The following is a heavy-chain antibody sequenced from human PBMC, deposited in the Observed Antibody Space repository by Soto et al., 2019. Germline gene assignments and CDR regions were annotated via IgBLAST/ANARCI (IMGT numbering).Heavy chain of an antibody. CDR3: MSGGWGDSPIDY. J-gene: IGHJ4*02. Sequence: ASVKVSCKTSGYTFSAYYVHWARRAPGRGFQWLGWINPSNEITTFSEFFQGRITMTRDTSTNTVHMDLNMLTSDDTAVYYCMSGGWGDSPIDYWGQGTQVTVSS. CDR2: INPSNEIT. CDR1: GYTFSAYY. D-gene: IGHD1-26*01. V-gene: IGHV1-2*02.